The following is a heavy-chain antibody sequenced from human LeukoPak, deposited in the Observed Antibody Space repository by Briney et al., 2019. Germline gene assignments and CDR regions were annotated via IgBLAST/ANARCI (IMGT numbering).Heavy chain of an antibody. V-gene: IGHV1-18*04. CDR2: ISAYNGKT. Sequence: ASVKVSCKASGYTFTSYGISWVRQAPGQGGEGRGGISAYNGKTNYAQKHQGRVTMTTDTSTSTAYMQLRSLRSDDTAVYYCARENYDYVWGSYPPHYFDYWGQGTLVTVSS. CDR3: ARENYDYVWGSYPPHYFDY. J-gene: IGHJ4*02. D-gene: IGHD3-16*02. CDR1: GYTFTSYG.